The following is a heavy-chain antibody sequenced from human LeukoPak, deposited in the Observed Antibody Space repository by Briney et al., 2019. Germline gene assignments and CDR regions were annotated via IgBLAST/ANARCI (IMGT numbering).Heavy chain of an antibody. CDR1: GFAVSSNY. CDR3: AGDWAPYCGGDCYLRDDAFDI. J-gene: IGHJ3*02. V-gene: IGHV3-66*02. D-gene: IGHD2-21*01. Sequence: PGGSLRLSCAASGFAVSSNYMSWVRQAPGKGLEWVSVIYSGGSTYYADSVKGRFTISRDNSKNTLYLQMNSLRAQDTAVYYCAGDWAPYCGGDCYLRDDAFDIWGQGTMVTVSS. CDR2: IYSGGST.